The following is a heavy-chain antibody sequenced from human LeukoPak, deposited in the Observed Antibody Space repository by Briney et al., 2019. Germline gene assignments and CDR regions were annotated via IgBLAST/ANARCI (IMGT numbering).Heavy chain of an antibody. V-gene: IGHV4-31*03. Sequence: SETLSLTCTVSGGSISSGGYYWSWIRQHPGRGLEWIGYIYYSGGTYYNPSLKSRVTISVDTSKNQFSLKLSSVTPEDTAVYYCVRDPVGGSTIFDCWGQGTLVTVSS. CDR3: VRDPVGGSTIFDC. J-gene: IGHJ4*02. D-gene: IGHD3-16*01. CDR1: GGSISSGGYY. CDR2: IYYSGGT.